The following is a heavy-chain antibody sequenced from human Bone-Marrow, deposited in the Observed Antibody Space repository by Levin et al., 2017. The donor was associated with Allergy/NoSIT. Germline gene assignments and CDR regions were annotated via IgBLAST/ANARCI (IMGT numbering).Heavy chain of an antibody. CDR2: ISGSGGST. J-gene: IGHJ4*02. D-gene: IGHD3-22*01. CDR1: GFTFSSYA. CDR3: AKARGTMKGSNDY. Sequence: GESLKISCAASGFTFSSYAMSWVRQAPGKGLEWVSVISGSGGSTYYADSVKGRFTISRDNSKNTLYLQMNSLRAEDTAVYYCAKARGTMKGSNDYWGQGTLVTVSS. V-gene: IGHV3-23*01.